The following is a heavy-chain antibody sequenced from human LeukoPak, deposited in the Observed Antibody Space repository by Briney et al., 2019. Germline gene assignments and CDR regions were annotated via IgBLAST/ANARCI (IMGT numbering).Heavy chain of an antibody. CDR3: AKYARGPLD. CDR2: IKQDGSEK. V-gene: IGHV3-7*01. CDR1: GFTFSNYW. D-gene: IGHD6-6*01. J-gene: IGHJ4*02. Sequence: GGSLRLSCAASGFTFSNYWMSWVRQAPGKGLECVANIKQDGSEKNYVDSVKGRFTTSRDNAKNSLYLQMNSLRAEDTAAYYRAKYARGPLDWGQGTLVTVSS.